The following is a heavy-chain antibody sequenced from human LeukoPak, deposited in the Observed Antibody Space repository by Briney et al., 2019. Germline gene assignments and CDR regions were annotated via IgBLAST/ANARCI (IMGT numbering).Heavy chain of an antibody. J-gene: IGHJ4*02. CDR1: GFTFSNYE. CDR3: AKEASVTYREDFDY. CDR2: ISNDGSAT. V-gene: IGHV3-30*18. Sequence: GGSLRLSCAASGFTFSNYEMNWVRQAPGKGLEWVAVISNDGSATYYGDSVKGRFTISRDNAKNTMSLQMSSLRAEDTAVYFCAKEASVTYREDFDYWGQGTLVTVSS. D-gene: IGHD3-16*01.